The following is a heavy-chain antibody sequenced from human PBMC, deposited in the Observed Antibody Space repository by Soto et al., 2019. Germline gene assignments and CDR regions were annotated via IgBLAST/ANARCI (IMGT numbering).Heavy chain of an antibody. CDR3: ARVSGFDYGDN. CDR2: ISAYNGNT. J-gene: IGHJ4*02. CDR1: GYTFTSYA. D-gene: IGHD4-17*01. Sequence: QVQLVQSGAEVKKPGASVKVSCKASGYTFTSYAFAWVRQAPGQGLEWMAWISAYNGNTNYGEKLQGRVTVTTDASTSTAYMELRSLRSDDTAVYYCARVSGFDYGDNWGQGKLVTVSS. V-gene: IGHV1-18*01.